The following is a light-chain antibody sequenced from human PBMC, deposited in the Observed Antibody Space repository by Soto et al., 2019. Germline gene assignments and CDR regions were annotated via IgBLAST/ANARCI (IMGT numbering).Light chain of an antibody. Sequence: QSALTQPPSASGSPGQSVTISCTGTSSDVGDYNYVSWYQQHPGKAPKLMIYEVSKRPSGVPDRFSGSKSGNTASLTVSGFQAEDEADYYCSSYAGSNNFEVGTATKVTVL. CDR1: SSDVGDYNY. V-gene: IGLV2-8*01. J-gene: IGLJ1*01. CDR2: EVS. CDR3: SSYAGSNNFE.